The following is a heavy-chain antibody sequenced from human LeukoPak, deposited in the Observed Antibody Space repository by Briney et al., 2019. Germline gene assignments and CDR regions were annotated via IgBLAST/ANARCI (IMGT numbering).Heavy chain of an antibody. V-gene: IGHV4-28*01. CDR1: GYSISRSNW. D-gene: IGHD4-23*01. Sequence: PSDTLSLTCAVSGYSISRSNWWGWIRQPPGKGLEWIGYIYYSGSTYYNPSLKSRVTMSVDTSKNQFSLKLSSVTAVDTAVYYCAKSVDGGNSPFDYWGQGTLVTVSS. CDR2: IYYSGST. CDR3: AKSVDGGNSPFDY. J-gene: IGHJ4*02.